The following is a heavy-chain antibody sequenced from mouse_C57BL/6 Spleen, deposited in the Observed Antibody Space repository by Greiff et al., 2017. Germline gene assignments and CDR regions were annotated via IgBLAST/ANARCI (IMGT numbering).Heavy chain of an antibody. V-gene: IGHV1-22*01. CDR1: GYTFTDYN. D-gene: IGHD2-3*01. Sequence: VQLQQSGPELVKPGASVKMSCKASGYTFTDYNMHWVKQSPGKSLEWIGYINPNNGGTSYNQKFKGKATLTVNKSSSTAYMELRSLTSEDSAVYYCASPSYDGYYWLSYWGQGALVTVSA. CDR3: ASPSYDGYYWLSY. J-gene: IGHJ3*01. CDR2: INPNNGGT.